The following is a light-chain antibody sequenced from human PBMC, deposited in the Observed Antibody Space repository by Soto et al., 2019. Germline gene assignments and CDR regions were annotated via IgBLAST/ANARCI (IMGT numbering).Light chain of an antibody. CDR3: ISYTSSITDV. CDR1: SSDDGGCSC. J-gene: IGLJ1*01. CDR2: EVR. Sequence: QSALTQLASVSGSPGQSITISCPGTSSDDGGCSCVCWYRQHPAKSLNRMIYEVRNRPSGVSYRFSGSKCGNTDSLTISWLQAEDEGDYYCISYTSSITDVFGTGTKVTV. V-gene: IGLV2-14*01.